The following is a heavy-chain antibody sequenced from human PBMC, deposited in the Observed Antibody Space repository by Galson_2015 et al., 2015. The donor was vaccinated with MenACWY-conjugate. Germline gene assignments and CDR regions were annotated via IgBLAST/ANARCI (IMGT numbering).Heavy chain of an antibody. CDR3: AKDQWLVRWWYFEL. J-gene: IGHJ2*01. CDR2: ISGSDDRT. CDR1: GFAFSTYA. V-gene: IGHV3-23*01. D-gene: IGHD6-19*01. Sequence: SLRLSCAASGFAFSTYAMSWVRQAPGKGLEWVSTISGSDDRTYYADSLKGRFTISRDNSKNTLYLQMNSLRAEDTAVYYCAKDQWLVRWWYFELWGRGTLVTVSS.